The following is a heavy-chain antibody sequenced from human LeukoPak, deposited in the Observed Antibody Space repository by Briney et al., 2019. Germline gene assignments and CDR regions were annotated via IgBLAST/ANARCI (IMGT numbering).Heavy chain of an antibody. D-gene: IGHD3-3*01. J-gene: IGHJ4*02. V-gene: IGHV4-39*01. CDR3: ARAPITIFGVAPFDY. CDR2: IYYSGST. CDR1: GGSISSSSYY. Sequence: SETLSLTCTVSGGSISSSSYYWGWFRQPPGTGLEWIGSIYYSGSTYYNPSLKSRVTISVDTSKNQFSLKLSSVTAADTAVYYCARAPITIFGVAPFDYWGQGTLVTVSS.